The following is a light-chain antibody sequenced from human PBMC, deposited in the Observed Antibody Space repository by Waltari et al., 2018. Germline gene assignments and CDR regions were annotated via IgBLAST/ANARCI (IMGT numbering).Light chain of an antibody. V-gene: IGLV3-25*03. CDR3: QSADSSGPYRV. CDR2: KDT. Sequence: SYELTQPPSVSVSPGQTARIPCSGDALPKQYAYWYQQEPGQAPVLVIYKDTERPSGIPERFSGSSSGTTVTLTISGVQAEDEADYYCQSADSSGPYRVFGGGTKLTVL. J-gene: IGLJ3*02. CDR1: ALPKQY.